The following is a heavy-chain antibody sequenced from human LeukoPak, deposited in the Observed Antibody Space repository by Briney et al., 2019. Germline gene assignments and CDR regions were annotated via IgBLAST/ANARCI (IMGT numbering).Heavy chain of an antibody. D-gene: IGHD2-2*01. CDR2: ISGGGGIT. V-gene: IGHV3-23*01. Sequence: GGSLRLSCAASGFTFGSYAMSWVRQAPGKGLEWASPISGGGGITYFPDSVKGRFTISRDNLKNTLYLQMNSLRAEDTAVYYCARAGHCSSSSCYNWFDPWGQGTLVTVSS. CDR1: GFTFGSYA. CDR3: ARAGHCSSSSCYNWFDP. J-gene: IGHJ5*02.